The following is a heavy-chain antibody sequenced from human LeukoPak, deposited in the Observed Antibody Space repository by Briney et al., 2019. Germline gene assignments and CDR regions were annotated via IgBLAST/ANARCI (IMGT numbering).Heavy chain of an antibody. CDR1: GFXVSSKY. V-gene: IGHV3-53*01. J-gene: IGHJ4*02. CDR2: IYSSGDT. Sequence: PGGSLRLSCAASGFXVSSKYISWVRQTPGKGLQWVALIYSSGDTYTADSVKGRFTISRDNSENTLYLQMDSLRAEDTAVYYCATSYYFGSGSYGYLDYWGQGTLVTVSS. CDR3: ATSYYFGSGSYGYLDY. D-gene: IGHD3-10*01.